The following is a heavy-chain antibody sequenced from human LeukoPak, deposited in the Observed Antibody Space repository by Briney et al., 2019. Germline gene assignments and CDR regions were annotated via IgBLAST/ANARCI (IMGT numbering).Heavy chain of an antibody. Sequence: GGSLRLSCAAYGFTFSSYEMNWVRQAPGKGLEWVSYISSSGSTIYYADSVKGRFIISRDNAKNSLYLQMNSLRAEDTAVYYCARGPVTRFDYWGQGTLVTVSS. CDR1: GFTFSSYE. V-gene: IGHV3-48*03. CDR2: ISSSGSTI. J-gene: IGHJ4*02. D-gene: IGHD1-1*01. CDR3: ARGPVTRFDY.